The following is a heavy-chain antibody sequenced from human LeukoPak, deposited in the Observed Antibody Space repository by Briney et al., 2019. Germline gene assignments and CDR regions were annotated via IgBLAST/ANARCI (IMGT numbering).Heavy chain of an antibody. J-gene: IGHJ4*02. CDR1: GGTFSSYA. V-gene: IGHV1-69*13. Sequence: SVKVSCKASGGTFSSYAISWVRQAPGQGLEWMGGIIAIFGTPIYTQKFQGRVRITADESTSTAYMELSSLRSEDTAVYYCASELDSTTADSWGQGTLVTVSS. D-gene: IGHD2-2*01. CDR3: ASELDSTTADS. CDR2: IIAIFGTP.